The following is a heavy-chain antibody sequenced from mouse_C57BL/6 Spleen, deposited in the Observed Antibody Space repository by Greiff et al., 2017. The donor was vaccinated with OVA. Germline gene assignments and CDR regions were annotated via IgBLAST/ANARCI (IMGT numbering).Heavy chain of an antibody. V-gene: IGHV1-69*01. J-gene: IGHJ2*01. CDR3: ARKYGSSLFDY. CDR1: GYTFTSYW. Sequence: QVQLKQPGAELVMPGASVKLSCKASGYTFTSYWMHWVKQRPGQGLEWIGEIDPSDSYTTYNQKFKGKATLTVDKSSSTAYMQLSSLTSEDSAVYYGARKYGSSLFDYWGQGTTLTVSS. D-gene: IGHD1-1*01. CDR2: IDPSDSYT.